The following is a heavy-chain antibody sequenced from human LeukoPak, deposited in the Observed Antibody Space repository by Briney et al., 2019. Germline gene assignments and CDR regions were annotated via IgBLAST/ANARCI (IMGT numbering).Heavy chain of an antibody. CDR3: ARAVLLWFGEINWFDP. D-gene: IGHD3-10*01. Sequence: PGGSLRLSCAASGFTFSSYSMNWVRQAPGKGLEWVSSISSSSSYIYYADSVKGRFTISRDNAKNSLYLQMNSLRAEDTAVYYCARAVLLWFGEINWFDPWGQGTLVTVSS. V-gene: IGHV3-21*01. CDR2: ISSSSSYI. CDR1: GFTFSSYS. J-gene: IGHJ5*02.